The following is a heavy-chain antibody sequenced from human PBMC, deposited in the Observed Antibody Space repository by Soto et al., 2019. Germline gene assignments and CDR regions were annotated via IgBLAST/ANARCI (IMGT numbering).Heavy chain of an antibody. D-gene: IGHD6-13*01. Sequence: SETLSLTCAVYGGSFSGYYWSWIRQPPGKGLEWIGEINHSGSTNYNPSLKSRVTISVDTSKNQFSLKLSSVTAADTAVYYCARATTRIAAAAYYYYYMDVWGKGTTVTVSS. J-gene: IGHJ6*03. CDR2: INHSGST. CDR3: ARATTRIAAAAYYYYYMDV. V-gene: IGHV4-34*01. CDR1: GGSFSGYY.